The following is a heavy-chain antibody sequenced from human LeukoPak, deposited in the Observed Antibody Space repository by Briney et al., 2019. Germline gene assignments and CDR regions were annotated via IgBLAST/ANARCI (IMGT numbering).Heavy chain of an antibody. D-gene: IGHD6-13*01. CDR1: GFTVSSNY. V-gene: IGHV3-66*01. Sequence: GGSLRLSCAASGFTVSSNYMSWVRQAPGKGLEWVSVIYSGGSTYYADSVKGRFTVSRDNSKNTLWLQMSSLRADDTAVYYCARDIGRASAGTANDYWGQGTLVTVSS. CDR2: IYSGGST. CDR3: ARDIGRASAGTANDY. J-gene: IGHJ4*02.